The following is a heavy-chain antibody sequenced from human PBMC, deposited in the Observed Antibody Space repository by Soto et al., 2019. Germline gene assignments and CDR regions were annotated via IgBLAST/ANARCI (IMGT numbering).Heavy chain of an antibody. V-gene: IGHV3-33*01. CDR1: GFTFSSYG. Sequence: QVQLVESGGGVVQPGRSLRLSCAASGFTFSSYGMHWVRQAPGKGQEWVAVIWYDGSNKYYADSVKGRFTISRDNSKNTLYLQMNSLRAEDTAVYDCARGSYYYGSGSYRYYYYGMDVWGQGTTVTVSS. CDR3: ARGSYYYGSGSYRYYYYGMDV. J-gene: IGHJ6*02. D-gene: IGHD3-10*01. CDR2: IWYDGSNK.